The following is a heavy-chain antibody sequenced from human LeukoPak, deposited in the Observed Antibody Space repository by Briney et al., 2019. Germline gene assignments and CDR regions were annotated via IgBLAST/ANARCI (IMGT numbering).Heavy chain of an antibody. D-gene: IGHD3-22*01. V-gene: IGHV4-31*03. CDR3: ARDYHYCDSSGYYYWFDP. CDR2: IYYSGST. Sequence: SETLSLTCTVSGGSISSGGYYWSWIRQHPGKGLEWIGYIYYSGSTYYNPSLKSRVTISVDTSKNQFSLKLSSVTAADTAVYYCARDYHYCDSSGYYYWFDPWGQGTLVTVSS. J-gene: IGHJ5*02. CDR1: GGSISSGGYY.